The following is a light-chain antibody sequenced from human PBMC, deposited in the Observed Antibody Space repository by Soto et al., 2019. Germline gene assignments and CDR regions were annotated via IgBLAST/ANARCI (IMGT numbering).Light chain of an antibody. CDR2: GAS. CDR3: QQYGSSLLT. CDR1: QSVGSEK. Sequence: EIVMTHSPATLSLSPWEIASLSCRASQSVGSEKLAWYQQKPGQAPRLLIFGASGRATGIPERFSGSGSGTDFSLTISRLEPEDSAVYYCQQYGSSLLTFGGGTKVDIK. J-gene: IGKJ4*01. V-gene: IGKV3-20*01.